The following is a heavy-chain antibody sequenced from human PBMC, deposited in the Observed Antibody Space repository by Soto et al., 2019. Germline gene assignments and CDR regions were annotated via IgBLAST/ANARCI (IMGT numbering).Heavy chain of an antibody. V-gene: IGHV3-21*01. CDR3: ARPDQRADGHMRTWYFDL. J-gene: IGHJ2*01. CDR2: ISSSSSYI. CDR1: GFTFSSYS. Sequence: EVQLVESGGGLVKPGGSLRLSCAASGFTFSSYSMNWVRQAPGKGLEWVSSISSSSSYIYYADSVKGRFTISRDNSKNSLSLQMNGLGGEDTAVYDWARPDQRADGHMRTWYFDLWGRGTLVTVSS.